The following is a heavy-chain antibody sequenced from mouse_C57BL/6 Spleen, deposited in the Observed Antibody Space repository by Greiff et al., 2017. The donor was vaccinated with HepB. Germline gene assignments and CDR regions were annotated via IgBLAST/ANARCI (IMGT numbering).Heavy chain of an antibody. D-gene: IGHD1-1*01. V-gene: IGHV14-2*01. CDR3: ALIYYYGIYAMDY. J-gene: IGHJ4*01. CDR2: IDPEDGET. CDR1: GFNIKDYY. Sequence: VTLKESGAELVKPGASVKLSCTASGFNIKDYYMHWVKQRTEQGLEWIGRIDPEDGETKYAPKFQGKATITADTSSNTAYLQLSSLTSEDTAVYYCALIYYYGIYAMDYWGQGTSVTVSS.